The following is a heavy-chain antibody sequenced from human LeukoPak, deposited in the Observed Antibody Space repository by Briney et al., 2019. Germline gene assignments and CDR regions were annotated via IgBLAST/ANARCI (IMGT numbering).Heavy chain of an antibody. V-gene: IGHV1-8*01. CDR3: ARGPRNDP. CDR1: GYPFTTYE. J-gene: IGHJ5*02. Sequence: GASVTVSCKTSGYPFTTYEINWVRQAAGQGLEWMGWVHPNSGNTAYAQKFQGRVTMTRDTSISTAYMELSSLRFDDTAVYFCARGPRNDPWGQGTLVAVSS. D-gene: IGHD1-14*01. CDR2: VHPNSGNT.